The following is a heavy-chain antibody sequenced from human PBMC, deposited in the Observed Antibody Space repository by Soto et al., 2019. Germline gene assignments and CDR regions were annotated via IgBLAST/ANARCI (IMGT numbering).Heavy chain of an antibody. Sequence: ASVKVSCKASGYTFTSYYMYWVRQAPGQGLEWMGRINPSGGSTNYAQKFQGRVTMTRDTSTSTVYMELSSLGSEDTAVYYCARDFDTIGYYFFDYWGQGTLVTVSS. CDR1: GYTFTSYY. D-gene: IGHD3-22*01. CDR2: INPSGGST. V-gene: IGHV1-46*01. CDR3: ARDFDTIGYYFFDY. J-gene: IGHJ4*02.